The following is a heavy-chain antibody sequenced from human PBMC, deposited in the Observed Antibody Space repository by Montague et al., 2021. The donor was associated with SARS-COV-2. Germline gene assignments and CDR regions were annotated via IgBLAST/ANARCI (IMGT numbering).Heavy chain of an antibody. CDR3: ARHYSATLPAVY. CDR2: ISDSGST. CDR1: GGSISSFY. D-gene: IGHD2-15*01. J-gene: IGHJ4*02. Sequence: SETLSLNCTFSGGSISSFYWSWFRQPPGKGLEWIGYISDSGSTNYNPSLTSRVTMSVDTSKNQFSLKVNSVTAADTAVYYCARHYSATLPAVYWGQGTLVTVSS. V-gene: IGHV4-59*08.